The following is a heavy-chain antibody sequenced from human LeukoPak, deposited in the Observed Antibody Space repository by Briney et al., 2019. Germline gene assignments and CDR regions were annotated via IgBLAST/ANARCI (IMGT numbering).Heavy chain of an antibody. CDR2: MNPNSGNT. CDR3: ARGLRREQQLLRAFDS. CDR1: GYTFTSYD. V-gene: IGHV1-8*01. J-gene: IGHJ4*02. Sequence: ASVKVSCKASGYTFTSYDINWVRRATGQGLEWMGRMNPNSGNTGYAQKFQGRVTMTSNTSISTAYMELSGLTSEDTAVYYCARGLRREQQLLRAFDSWGQGTLVTVSS. D-gene: IGHD6-13*01.